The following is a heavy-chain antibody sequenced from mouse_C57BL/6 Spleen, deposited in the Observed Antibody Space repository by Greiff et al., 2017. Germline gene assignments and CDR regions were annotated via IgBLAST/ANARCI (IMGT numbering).Heavy chain of an antibody. Sequence: EVKLMESGAELVKPGASVKLSCTASGFTIKGYYMPWVKQRTDQGLEWIGSIDPEDSETKYAPKFQGRATITADTSSNTAYLQLSSLTSEDTAVYYCARNWLRRYFDVWGTGTTVTVSS. D-gene: IGHD2-2*01. J-gene: IGHJ1*03. CDR3: ARNWLRRYFDV. V-gene: IGHV14-2*01. CDR2: IDPEDSET. CDR1: GFTIKGYY.